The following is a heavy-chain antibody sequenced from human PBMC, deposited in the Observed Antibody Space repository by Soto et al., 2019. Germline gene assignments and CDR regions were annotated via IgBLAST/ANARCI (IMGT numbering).Heavy chain of an antibody. J-gene: IGHJ6*02. D-gene: IGHD2-2*01. CDR1: GFTVSSYD. CDR3: ARAQLSYYYGMDV. Sequence: PGGSLRLSCAASGFTVSSYDMSWVRQAPGKGLEWVSVIYSGGSTYYADSVKGRFTISRDNSKNTLYLQMNSLRAEDTAVYYCARAQLSYYYGMDVWGQGTTVTVSS. V-gene: IGHV3-53*01. CDR2: IYSGGST.